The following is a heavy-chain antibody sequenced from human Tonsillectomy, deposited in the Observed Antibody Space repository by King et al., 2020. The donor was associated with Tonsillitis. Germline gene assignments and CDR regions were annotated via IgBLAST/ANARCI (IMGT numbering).Heavy chain of an antibody. CDR1: VGSLSGYY. CDR2: INPSGIT. CDR3: ASGTWEVRFDP. D-gene: IGHD1-26*01. V-gene: IGHV4-34*01. J-gene: IGHJ5*02. Sequence: VQLQQWGAGLLKSSETLSLTCDVYVGSLSGYYWSWIRQPPEKGLEWIGEINPSGITNYNPSLKSRVTISVDTSNNQFSLNLTSVTAADTAIYYCASGTWEVRFDPCGQGXLVTVSS.